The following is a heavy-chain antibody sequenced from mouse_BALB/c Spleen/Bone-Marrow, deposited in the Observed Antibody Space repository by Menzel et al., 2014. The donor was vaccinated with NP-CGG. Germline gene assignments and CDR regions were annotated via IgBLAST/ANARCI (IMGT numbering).Heavy chain of an antibody. J-gene: IGHJ2*01. CDR1: GFTFSSYG. V-gene: IGHV5-6-3*01. CDR3: ARGNYGNYVDSFDY. CDR2: INSNGGST. Sequence: VQLKESGGGLVQPGGSLKLSCAASGFTFSSYGMSWVRQTPDKRLELVASINSNGGSTYYPDSVKGRFTISRDNAKKTLSLQMRSLKSEDTALYYCARGNYGNYVDSFDYWGQGTTLTVSS. D-gene: IGHD2-1*01.